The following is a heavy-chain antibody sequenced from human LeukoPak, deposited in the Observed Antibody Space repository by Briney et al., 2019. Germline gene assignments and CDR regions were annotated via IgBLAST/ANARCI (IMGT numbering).Heavy chain of an antibody. Sequence: ASVKVSCKTSGYTFPSRGISWARQAPGQGLEWMGWISAHNGNTNYAQKLQGRVTMTTDTSTSTAYMELRSLRSEDTAVYYCARAAVPDSSSWYDTGYYYGMDVWGQGTTVTVSS. CDR3: ARAAVPDSSSWYDTGYYYGMDV. D-gene: IGHD6-13*01. V-gene: IGHV1-18*04. J-gene: IGHJ6*02. CDR1: GYTFPSRG. CDR2: ISAHNGNT.